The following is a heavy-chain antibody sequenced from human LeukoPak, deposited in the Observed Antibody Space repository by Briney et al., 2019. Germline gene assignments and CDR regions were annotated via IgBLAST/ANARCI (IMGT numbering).Heavy chain of an antibody. Sequence: GESLKISCKGSGYSLPSYWIGWVRPMPGQGLEWMGLIYPGCSDPRYSPSFQGQDTISADKSISTAYLQASSLKAWDSAMYYCATRRLRGAFDIWGQGTMVTVSS. J-gene: IGHJ3*02. CDR2: IYPGCSDP. V-gene: IGHV5-51*01. CDR3: ATRRLRGAFDI. D-gene: IGHD3-16*01. CDR1: GYSLPSYW.